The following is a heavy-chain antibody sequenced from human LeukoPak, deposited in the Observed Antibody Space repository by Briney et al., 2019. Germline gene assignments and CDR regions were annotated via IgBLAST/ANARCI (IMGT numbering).Heavy chain of an antibody. CDR3: ARGRSPNFRLKGYYYYGMDV. J-gene: IGHJ6*02. V-gene: IGHV4-39*07. D-gene: IGHD1-7*01. Sequence: SETLSLTCTVSGGSISSGGYYWSWIRQPPGKGLEWIGEINHSGSTNYNPSLKSRVTISVDTSKNQFSLKLSSVTAADTAVYYCARGRSPNFRLKGYYYYGMDVWGQGATVTVSS. CDR2: INHSGST. CDR1: GGSISSGGYY.